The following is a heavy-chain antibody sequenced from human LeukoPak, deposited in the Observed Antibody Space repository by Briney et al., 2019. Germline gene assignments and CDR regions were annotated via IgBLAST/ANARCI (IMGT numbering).Heavy chain of an antibody. Sequence: PGGSLRLSCAASGFTVSSNYMSWVRQAPGKGLEWVSVIYSGGSTYYADSVKGRFTISRDNSKNTLYLQMNSLRAEDTAVYYCAKGRQTVVAASDYWGQGTLVTVSS. V-gene: IGHV3-53*01. CDR1: GFTVSSNY. CDR2: IYSGGST. J-gene: IGHJ4*02. D-gene: IGHD2-15*01. CDR3: AKGRQTVVAASDY.